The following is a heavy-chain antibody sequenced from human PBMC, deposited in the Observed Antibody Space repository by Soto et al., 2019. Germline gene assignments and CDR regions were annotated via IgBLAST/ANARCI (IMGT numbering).Heavy chain of an antibody. V-gene: IGHV3-30*18. D-gene: IGHD3-9*01. J-gene: IGHJ4*02. Sequence: QVQLVESGGGVVQPGRSLRLSCAASGFTFSSYGMHWVRQAPGTGLEWVAVISYDGSNKYYADSVKGRFTISRDNSKNTLYLQMNSLRAEDTAVYYCAKDPRLDILTGPFDYWGQGTLVTVSS. CDR3: AKDPRLDILTGPFDY. CDR1: GFTFSSYG. CDR2: ISYDGSNK.